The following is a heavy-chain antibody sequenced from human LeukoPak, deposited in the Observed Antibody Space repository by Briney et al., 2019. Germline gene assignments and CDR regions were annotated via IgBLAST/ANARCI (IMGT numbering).Heavy chain of an antibody. CDR1: GFTFSSYG. V-gene: IGHV3-33*06. CDR2: IWYDGSNK. CDR3: AKGGYCSSTSCYSSGWFDY. J-gene: IGHJ4*02. Sequence: GRSLRLSCAASGFTFSSYGMHWVRQAPGKGLEWVAVIWYDGSNKYYADSVKGRFTISRDNSKNTLYLQMNSLRAEDTAVYYCAKGGYCSSTSCYSSGWFDYWGQGTLVTVSS. D-gene: IGHD2-2*02.